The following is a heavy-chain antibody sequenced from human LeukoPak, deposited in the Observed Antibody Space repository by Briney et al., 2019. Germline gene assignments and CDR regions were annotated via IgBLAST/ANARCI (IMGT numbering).Heavy chain of an antibody. CDR1: GFTVSSNY. CDR2: IYSGGST. Sequence: GGSLRLSCAASGFTVSSNYMSWVRQAPGKGLEWVSVIYSGGSTYYADSVRGRFTISRDNSKNTLYLQMNSLGAEDTAVYYCARVSYYDSSGYYFLSYVDYWGQGTLVTVSS. V-gene: IGHV3-53*01. CDR3: ARVSYYDSSGYYFLSYVDY. J-gene: IGHJ4*02. D-gene: IGHD3-22*01.